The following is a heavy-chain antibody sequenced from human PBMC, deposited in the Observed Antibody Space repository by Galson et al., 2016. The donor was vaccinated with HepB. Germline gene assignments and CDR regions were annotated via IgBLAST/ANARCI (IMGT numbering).Heavy chain of an antibody. CDR2: IYRGDST. Sequence: SLRLSCAASGFTVSSNYMNWVRQAPGKGLEWVSVIYRGDSTYYADSVKGRFTISRDNSKNTPYLQMNSLRAEYTAVYFCARDWIPWYQISKGGLDYWGQGTLVTVSS. CDR1: GFTVSSNY. V-gene: IGHV3-66*01. J-gene: IGHJ4*02. D-gene: IGHD2-2*01. CDR3: ARDWIPWYQISKGGLDY.